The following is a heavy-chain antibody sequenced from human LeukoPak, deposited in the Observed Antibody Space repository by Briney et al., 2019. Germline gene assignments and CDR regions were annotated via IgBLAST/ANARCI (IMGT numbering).Heavy chain of an antibody. CDR3: AKDHNLGGYVLIDN. J-gene: IGHJ4*02. CDR1: GFTFSSYA. CDR2: ISGSGGST. D-gene: IGHD3-22*01. Sequence: PGGSLRLSCAASGFTFSSYAMSWVRQAPGKGLEWVSAISGSGGSTYYADSVKGRFTISRDNSKNTLYLQMNSLRAEDTAVYYCAKDHNLGGYVLIDNGGQGTLVTVSS. V-gene: IGHV3-23*01.